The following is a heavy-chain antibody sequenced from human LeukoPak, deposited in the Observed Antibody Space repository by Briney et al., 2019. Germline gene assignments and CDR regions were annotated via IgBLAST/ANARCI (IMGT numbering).Heavy chain of an antibody. D-gene: IGHD6-13*01. CDR2: IYYTGNI. J-gene: IGHJ5*02. Sequence: SETLSLTCAVSGGSISSGGYSWSWIRQPPGKAMEFIAYIYYTGNIYFNPSLKSRVTISVDTSKNQFSLKLSSVTAADTAVYYCARVLAAAGNNWFDPWGQGTLVTVSS. V-gene: IGHV4-30-4*07. CDR3: ARVLAAAGNNWFDP. CDR1: GGSISSGGYS.